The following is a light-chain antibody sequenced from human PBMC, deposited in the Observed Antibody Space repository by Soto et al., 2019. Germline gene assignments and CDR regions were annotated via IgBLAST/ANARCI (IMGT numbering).Light chain of an antibody. V-gene: IGKV3-20*01. CDR2: GAS. J-gene: IGKJ1*01. Sequence: EIVLTQSPGTLSLSPGERATLSCRASQIVGGDTLAWFQQRPGQAPRLVIYGASNRAAGIPDRFSGSGSGTDFTLTISRLEPEDFAVSYCHQYYTSPRLFGQRSRV. CDR3: HQYYTSPRL. CDR1: QIVGGDT.